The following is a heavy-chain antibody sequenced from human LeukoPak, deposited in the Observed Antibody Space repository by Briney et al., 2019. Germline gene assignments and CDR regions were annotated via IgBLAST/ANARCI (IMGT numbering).Heavy chain of an antibody. CDR3: AREEGKLELLYAFDI. D-gene: IGHD1-7*01. CDR1: GGSISSSNW. CDR2: IYHSGST. Sequence: PSETLSLTCAVSGGSISSSNWWSWVRQPPGKGLEWIGEIYHSGSTNYNPSLKSRVTISVDTSKNQFSLKLSSVTAADTAVYYCAREEGKLELLYAFDIWGQGTMVTVSS. J-gene: IGHJ3*02. V-gene: IGHV4-4*02.